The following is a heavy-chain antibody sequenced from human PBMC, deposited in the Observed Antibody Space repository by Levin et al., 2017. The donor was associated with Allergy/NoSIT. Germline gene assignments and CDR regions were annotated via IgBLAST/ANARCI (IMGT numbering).Heavy chain of an antibody. Sequence: GASVKVSCEAAGYTFTDHYIHWVRQAPGQGLEWMGWVNCNSGDTHYAQKFQDRVTMTRDTSSTTAYIEVSSLRFDDAALYFCARNDYGDYVQNFDYWGQGTLVTVSS. V-gene: IGHV1-2*02. D-gene: IGHD4-17*01. CDR3: ARNDYGDYVQNFDY. CDR1: GYTFTDHY. CDR2: VNCNSGDT. J-gene: IGHJ4*02.